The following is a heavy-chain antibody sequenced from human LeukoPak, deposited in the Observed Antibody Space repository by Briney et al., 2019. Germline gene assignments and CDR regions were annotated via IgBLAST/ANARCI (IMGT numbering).Heavy chain of an antibody. J-gene: IGHJ5*02. V-gene: IGHV4-61*02. D-gene: IGHD2-15*01. CDR2: FYSSGTTNYNPS. CDR3: ARTCSGGSCYSGGRFDP. Sequence: SETLSLTCTASGGSISSGSYYWGWLRPPAGKGLEWIGRFYSSGTTNYNPSNYNPSLKSRVTISADTSKNQFSLKLSSVTAADTGVYYCARTCSGGSCYSGGRFDPWGQGTLVTVSS. CDR1: GGSISSGSYY.